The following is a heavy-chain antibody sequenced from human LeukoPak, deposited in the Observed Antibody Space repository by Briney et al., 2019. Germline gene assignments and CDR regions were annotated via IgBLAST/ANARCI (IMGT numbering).Heavy chain of an antibody. CDR2: ISGSGGST. D-gene: IGHD5-18*01. J-gene: IGHJ4*02. CDR1: GFTFSSYA. Sequence: GGSLRLSCAASGFTFSSYAMSWVRQAPGKGLEWVSAISGSGGSTYYADSVKGRFTISRDNSKNTLYLQMNSLRAEDTAVYYCARYSYGSGAIDYWGQGTLVTVSS. CDR3: ARYSYGSGAIDY. V-gene: IGHV3-23*01.